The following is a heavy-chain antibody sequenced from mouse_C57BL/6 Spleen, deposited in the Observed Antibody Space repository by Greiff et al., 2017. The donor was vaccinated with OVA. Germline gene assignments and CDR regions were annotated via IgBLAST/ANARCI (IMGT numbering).Heavy chain of an antibody. D-gene: IGHD1-1*01. CDR1: GFSLTSYG. Sequence: VQRVESGPGLVQPSQSLSITCTVSGFSLTSYGVHWVRQSPGKGLEWLGVICSGGSTDYNAAFISRLSISKDNSKSQVFFKMNSLQADDTAIYYCARNYYYGSSYLDYWGQGTTLTVSS. CDR2: ICSGGST. V-gene: IGHV2-2*01. CDR3: ARNYYYGSSYLDY. J-gene: IGHJ2*01.